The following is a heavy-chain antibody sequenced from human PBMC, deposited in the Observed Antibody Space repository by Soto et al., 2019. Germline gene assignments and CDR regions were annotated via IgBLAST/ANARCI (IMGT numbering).Heavy chain of an antibody. J-gene: IGHJ6*03. D-gene: IGHD2-15*01. CDR2: ISAYNGNT. V-gene: IGHV1-18*01. CDR3: AREHCSGGSCYAGTYMAV. Sequence: ASVKVACKAAGYAFTIYGISWVRQAPGQGLEWMGWISAYNGNTNYAQKLQGRVTMTTDTSTSTAYMELRSLRSDDTAVYYCAREHCSGGSCYAGTYMAVWGKGTTVTVSS. CDR1: GYAFTIYG.